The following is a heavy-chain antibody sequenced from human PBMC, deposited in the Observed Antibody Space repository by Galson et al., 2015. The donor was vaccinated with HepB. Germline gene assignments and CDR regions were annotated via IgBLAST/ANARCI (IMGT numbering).Heavy chain of an antibody. Sequence: SLRLSCAASGFTFDDYAMHWVRQAPGKGLEWVSGISWNSGSIGYADSVKGRFTISRDNAKNSLYLQMNSLRAEDTALYYCAKDIRGGGYCSSTSCYWAAFDIWGQGTMVTVSS. J-gene: IGHJ3*02. CDR3: AKDIRGGGYCSSTSCYWAAFDI. D-gene: IGHD2-2*03. V-gene: IGHV3-9*01. CDR2: ISWNSGSI. CDR1: GFTFDDYA.